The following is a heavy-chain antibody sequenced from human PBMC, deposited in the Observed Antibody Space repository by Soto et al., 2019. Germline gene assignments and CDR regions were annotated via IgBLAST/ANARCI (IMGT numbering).Heavy chain of an antibody. J-gene: IGHJ6*02. CDR1: GYSFTRYW. CDR3: ARETRQYYDILTGFYYYYGMDG. CDR2: IDPSDSYT. V-gene: IGHV5-10-1*01. Sequence: GLALKISVQGSGYSFTRYWISWVRQMPGKGLERMGRIDPSDSYTNYSPSFQGHVTISADKSTSTAYLQWSSLKASDTAMYYCARETRQYYDILTGFYYYYGMDGWGQGTTVTVSS. D-gene: IGHD3-9*01.